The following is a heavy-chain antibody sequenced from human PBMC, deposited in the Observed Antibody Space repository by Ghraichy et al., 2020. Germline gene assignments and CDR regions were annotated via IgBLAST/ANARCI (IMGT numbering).Heavy chain of an antibody. Sequence: ASVKVSCKASGYTFSSSSMHWVRQAPGQRLEWVGWINTGNGNTKYSRKFQGRVSITRDTSASTAYMELSDLRSEDTGIYYCARRSGFSYYAMDVWGQGTTVSVS. CDR3: ARRSGFSYYAMDV. J-gene: IGHJ6*02. CDR1: GYTFSSSS. D-gene: IGHD5-12*01. CDR2: INTGNGNT. V-gene: IGHV1-3*04.